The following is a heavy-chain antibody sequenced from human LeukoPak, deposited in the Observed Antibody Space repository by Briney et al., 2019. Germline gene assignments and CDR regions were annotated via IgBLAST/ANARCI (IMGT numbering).Heavy chain of an antibody. Sequence: SVKVSCKAPGGTFSSYAISWVRQAPGQGLEWMGRIIPILGIANYAQKFQGRVTITADKSTSTAYMELSSLRSEDTAVYYCARLIVVVPAAIGVQDYWGQGTLVTVSS. CDR3: ARLIVVVPAAIGVQDY. J-gene: IGHJ4*02. CDR2: IIPILGIA. CDR1: GGTFSSYA. V-gene: IGHV1-69*04. D-gene: IGHD2-2*01.